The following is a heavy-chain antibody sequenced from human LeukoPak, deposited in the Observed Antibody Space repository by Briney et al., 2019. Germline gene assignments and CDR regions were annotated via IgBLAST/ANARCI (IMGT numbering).Heavy chain of an antibody. CDR3: ARPYGAAGLD. D-gene: IGHD4-17*01. CDR2: IYYSGST. CDR1: GGSIRGYY. J-gene: IGHJ4*02. V-gene: IGHV4-59*08. Sequence: SESLSLTCSVSGGSIRGYYWSWIRQPPGKGLECIGNIYYSGSTNYNPSLKSRVTISVDTSKNQFSLKLSSVTAADTAVYYCARPYGAAGLDWGQGTLVTVSS.